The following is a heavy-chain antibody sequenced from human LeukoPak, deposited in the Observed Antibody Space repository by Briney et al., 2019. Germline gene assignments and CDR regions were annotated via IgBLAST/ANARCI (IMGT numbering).Heavy chain of an antibody. V-gene: IGHV4-59*08. J-gene: IGHJ4*02. Sequence: SETLSLTCTVSGGSINAYYWSWIRQPPGKGLEWIGYIDYSGSTNYNPSLKSRLTISVDTSNNQFSLKLRSVTAADTAVYYCARSRAVAGTFDYWGQGTLVTVSS. CDR2: IDYSGST. CDR3: ARSRAVAGTFDY. CDR1: GGSINAYY. D-gene: IGHD6-19*01.